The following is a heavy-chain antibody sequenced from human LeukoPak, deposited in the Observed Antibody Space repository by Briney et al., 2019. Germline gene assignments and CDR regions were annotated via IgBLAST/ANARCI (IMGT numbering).Heavy chain of an antibody. CDR1: GYSFTGYY. J-gene: IGHJ4*02. CDR3: AREGDELFFDY. D-gene: IGHD1-7*01. CDR2: INPKSGDT. Sequence: GASVKVSCKASGYSFTGYYMHWVRQAPGQGLEGMGRINPKSGDTKYAQKFQGRVTMTRDTSISTAYMELGRLRSDDTAVFYCAREGDELFFDYWGQGTLVTVSS. V-gene: IGHV1-2*06.